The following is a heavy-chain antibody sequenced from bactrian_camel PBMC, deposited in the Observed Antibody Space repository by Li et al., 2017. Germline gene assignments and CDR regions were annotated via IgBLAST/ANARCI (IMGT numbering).Heavy chain of an antibody. CDR3: AARGPYCYTKLSVRDLTY. CDR2: ISNEGSK. V-gene: IGHV3S59*01. CDR1: GYTDTAC. D-gene: IGHD2*01. Sequence: DVQLVESGGGSVQAGGSLSLSCEASGYTDTACMGWFRQRLGKEREGVAVISNEGSKGYDESVKGRFTISKDSAKNTLYLQMNALSPEDTAMYHCAARGPYCYTKLSVRDLTYWGQGTQVTVS. J-gene: IGHJ4*01.